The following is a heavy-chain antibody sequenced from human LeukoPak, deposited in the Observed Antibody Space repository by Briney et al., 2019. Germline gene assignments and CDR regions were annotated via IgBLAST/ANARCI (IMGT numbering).Heavy chain of an antibody. V-gene: IGHV4-39*01. D-gene: IGHD3-22*01. Sequence: SETLSLACIVSGGSISSSSYYWGWIRQPPGKGLEWIGSIYNSGNTYYNPSLKSRVTISVDTSKNQFSLKLSSVTAADTAVYYCARERYYYDSTSEGNYWGQGTLVTVSS. CDR3: ARERYYYDSTSEGNY. CDR2: IYNSGNT. CDR1: GGSISSSSYY. J-gene: IGHJ4*02.